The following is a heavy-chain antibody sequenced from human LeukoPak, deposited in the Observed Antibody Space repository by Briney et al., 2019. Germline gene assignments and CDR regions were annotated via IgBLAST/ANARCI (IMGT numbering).Heavy chain of an antibody. V-gene: IGHV1-46*01. D-gene: IGHD4-23*01. CDR1: GYTFTSYY. CDR3: ARGGDNSYFDY. J-gene: IGHJ4*02. Sequence: ASVKVSCKASGYTFTSYYIHWVRQAPGQGLEWMGIINPGGGSTSYAQNFQGRVTMTRDTSTSTVCMELSSLRSEDTAIYYCARGGDNSYFDYWGQGTLVTVSS. CDR2: INPGGGST.